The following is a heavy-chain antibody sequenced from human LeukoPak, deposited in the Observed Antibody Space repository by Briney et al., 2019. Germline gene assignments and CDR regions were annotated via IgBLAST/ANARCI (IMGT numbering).Heavy chain of an antibody. V-gene: IGHV3-66*01. J-gene: IGHJ6*02. D-gene: IGHD3-3*01. CDR3: ARVRADYDFWSGYNYYYGMDV. Sequence: PGGSLRLSCAASGFTVSSNYMSWVRQAPGKGLEWVSVIYSGGSTYYADSVKGRFTISRDNSKNTLYLQMNSLRAEDTAVYYCARVRADYDFWSGYNYYYGMDVWGQGTTVTVSS. CDR2: IYSGGST. CDR1: GFTVSSNY.